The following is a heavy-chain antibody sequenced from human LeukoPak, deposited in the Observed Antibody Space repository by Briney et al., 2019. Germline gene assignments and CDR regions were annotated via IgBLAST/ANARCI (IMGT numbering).Heavy chain of an antibody. V-gene: IGHV3-48*02. J-gene: IGHJ4*02. CDR3: ARDHNWAFDY. CDR1: GFTFSTYS. CDR2: ISTGSGTL. Sequence: PGGSLRLSCAASGFTFSTYSMNWVRQAPGKGLEWVSYISTGSGTLYNADSVKGRFTISRDNAKNSLYLQMNNLRDEDTAVYYCARDHNWAFDYWGQGTLVTVSS. D-gene: IGHD1-20*01.